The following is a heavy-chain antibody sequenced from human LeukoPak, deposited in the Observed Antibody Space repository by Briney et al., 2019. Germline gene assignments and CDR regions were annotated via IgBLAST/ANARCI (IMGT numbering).Heavy chain of an antibody. CDR3: ARGVYQLLRIVDY. D-gene: IGHD2-2*01. J-gene: IGHJ4*02. Sequence: GGSLRLSCAASGFTFTTYWMGWVRQAPGKGLEWVANINQDGSEKYYVDSVKGRLTISRDNAKNSLYLQMNSLRAEDAAVYYCARGVYQLLRIVDYWGQGTLVTVSS. V-gene: IGHV3-7*01. CDR1: GFTFTTYW. CDR2: INQDGSEK.